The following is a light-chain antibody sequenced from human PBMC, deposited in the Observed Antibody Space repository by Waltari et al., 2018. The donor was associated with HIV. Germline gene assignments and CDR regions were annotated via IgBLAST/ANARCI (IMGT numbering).Light chain of an antibody. V-gene: IGLV2-14*01. CDR3: SSYSIRTTHYVV. J-gene: IGLJ2*01. Sequence: QSALTQPASVSGSPGQSITIPCTGTSSDVGGYNYVSWYQHPPGKATKPMISEVRNRPAGVSKRFAGSTSGNTAALTISVLQAEDEADYYCSSYSIRTTHYVVFCGGTKLTVL. CDR2: EVR. CDR1: SSDVGGYNY.